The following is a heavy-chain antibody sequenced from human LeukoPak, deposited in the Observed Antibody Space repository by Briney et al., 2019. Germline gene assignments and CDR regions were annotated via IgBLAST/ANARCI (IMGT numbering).Heavy chain of an antibody. J-gene: IGHJ4*02. CDR3: ARSTYYYDSSPDY. Sequence: ASVKVSCKASGYTFTSYYMHWVRQAPGQGLEWMGWISAYNGNTNYAQKLQGRVTMTTDTSTSTAYMELRSLRSDDTAVYYCARSTYYYDSSPDYWGQGTLVTVSS. V-gene: IGHV1-18*04. CDR2: ISAYNGNT. CDR1: GYTFTSYY. D-gene: IGHD3-22*01.